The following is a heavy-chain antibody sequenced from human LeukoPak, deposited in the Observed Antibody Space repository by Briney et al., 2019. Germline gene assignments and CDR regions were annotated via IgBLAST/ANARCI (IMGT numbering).Heavy chain of an antibody. CDR3: ARDALRITIFGVVEPRGWFDP. D-gene: IGHD3-3*01. Sequence: ASVKLSCKASGYTFTSCGISWVRQAPGQGLEWMGWISAYNGNTNYAQKRQGRVTMTTDTSTSTAYMELRSLRSDDTAVCYCARDALRITIFGVVEPRGWFDPWGQGTLVTVSS. J-gene: IGHJ5*02. CDR1: GYTFTSCG. V-gene: IGHV1-18*01. CDR2: ISAYNGNT.